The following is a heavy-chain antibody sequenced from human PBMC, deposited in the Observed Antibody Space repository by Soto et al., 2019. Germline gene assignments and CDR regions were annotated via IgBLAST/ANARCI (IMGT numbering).Heavy chain of an antibody. CDR3: ARDYGDYGAFDS. Sequence: WIWIRQPPGKGLEWIGYIYYSGRTYYNPSLESRVSISVDTSKNQFSLNLSSVTAADTAVYYCARDYGDYGAFDSWGQGTLVTVSS. V-gene: IGHV4-31*02. D-gene: IGHD4-17*01. J-gene: IGHJ4*02. CDR2: IYYSGRT.